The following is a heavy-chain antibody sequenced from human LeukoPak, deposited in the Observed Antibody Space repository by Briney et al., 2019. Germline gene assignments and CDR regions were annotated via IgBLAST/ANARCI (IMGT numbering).Heavy chain of an antibody. V-gene: IGHV3-11*01. CDR1: GFTFSDYY. Sequence: GGSLRLSCAASGFTFSDYYMSWIRQAPGKGLEWVSHISGSGSTKIYADSVKGRFTISRDNAENSLYLQVNSLRAEDTTVYYCAKGNDYYDSSGQPPYYFDYWGQGTLVTVSS. J-gene: IGHJ4*02. D-gene: IGHD3-22*01. CDR3: AKGNDYYDSSGQPPYYFDY. CDR2: ISGSGSTK.